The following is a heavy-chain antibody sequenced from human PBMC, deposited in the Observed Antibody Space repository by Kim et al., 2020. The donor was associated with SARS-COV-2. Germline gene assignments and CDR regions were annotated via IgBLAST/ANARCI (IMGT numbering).Heavy chain of an antibody. CDR3: ARGAYGDVSFDY. CDR1: GYMFTSYG. V-gene: IGHV1-18*04. CDR2: ISARDGNT. D-gene: IGHD4-17*01. J-gene: IGHJ4*02. Sequence: ASVKVSCKACGYMFTSYGFSWVRQAPGQGLEWLGWISARDGNTKNGQKVQGRVIMTTDTSTNTADMELRNLRSDDTAMYYCARGAYGDVSFDYWGQGTLVTVSS.